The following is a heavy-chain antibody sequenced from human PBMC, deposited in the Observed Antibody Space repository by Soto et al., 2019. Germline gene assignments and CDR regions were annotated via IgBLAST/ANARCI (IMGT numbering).Heavy chain of an antibody. CDR3: AKDGLPGYCSSTSCRNAFDI. D-gene: IGHD2-2*01. CDR1: GFTFDDYA. Sequence: GGSLRLSCAASGFTFDDYAMHWVRQAPGKGLEWVSGISWNSGSIGYADSVKGRFTISRDNAKNTLYLQMNSLRAEDTAVYYCAKDGLPGYCSSTSCRNAFDIWGQGTMVTVSS. J-gene: IGHJ3*02. CDR2: ISWNSGSI. V-gene: IGHV3-9*01.